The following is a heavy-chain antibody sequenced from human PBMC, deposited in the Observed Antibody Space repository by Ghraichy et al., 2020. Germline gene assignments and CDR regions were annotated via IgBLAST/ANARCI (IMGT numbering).Heavy chain of an antibody. J-gene: IGHJ6*02. Sequence: GGSLSLSCAASGFTFDDYAMHWVRQAPGKGLEWVSLISWDGGSTYYADMVKGRFTISRDNSKNSLYLQMNSLRAEDNALYYCAKDSRDYGDYGYYYYGIDVWGQGTTVTVSS. D-gene: IGHD4-17*01. CDR2: ISWDGGST. V-gene: IGHV3-43D*04. CDR3: AKDSRDYGDYGYYYYGIDV. CDR1: GFTFDDYA.